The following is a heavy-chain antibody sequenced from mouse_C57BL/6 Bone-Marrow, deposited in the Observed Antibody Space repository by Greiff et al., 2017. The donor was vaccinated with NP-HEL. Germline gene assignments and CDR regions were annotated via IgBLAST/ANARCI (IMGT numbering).Heavy chain of an antibody. Sequence: EVQLQQSGPVLVKPGPSVKISCKASGFTFTDYYMHWVKQSHGKSLEWIGLVYPYNGGTSYNQKFKGKATLTVDTSSSTAYMALNSLTSEDSAVYYCAREAYYSNYGGFFFDYWGQGTTLTVSS. CDR1: GFTFTDYY. J-gene: IGHJ2*01. CDR3: AREAYYSNYGGFFFDY. V-gene: IGHV1-36*01. CDR2: VYPYNGGT. D-gene: IGHD2-5*01.